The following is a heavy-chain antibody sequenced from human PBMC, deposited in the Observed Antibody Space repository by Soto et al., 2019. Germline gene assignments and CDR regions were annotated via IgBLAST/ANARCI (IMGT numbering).Heavy chain of an antibody. D-gene: IGHD4-17*01. CDR1: GFTFSSYW. J-gene: IGHJ4*02. CDR3: ARLLNLYGDYEDLVY. V-gene: IGHV3-74*01. CDR2: INSDGSST. Sequence: GGSLRLSCAASGFTFSSYWMHWVRQAPGKGLVWVSRINSDGSSTSYADSVKGRFTISRDNAKNTLYLQMNSLRAEDTAVYYCARLLNLYGDYEDLVYWGQGTLVTVSS.